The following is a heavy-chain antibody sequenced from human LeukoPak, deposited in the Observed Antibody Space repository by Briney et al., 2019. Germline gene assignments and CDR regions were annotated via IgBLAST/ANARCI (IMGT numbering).Heavy chain of an antibody. J-gene: IGHJ4*02. V-gene: IGHV3-23*01. D-gene: IGHD3-22*01. CDR1: GFTFSSYS. CDR2: ISGSCGST. CDR3: AKDPITMIVVVPDY. Sequence: GGSLRLSCAASGFTFSSYSMSWVRQAPGKGLEWVSAISGSCGSTYYADSVKGRFTISRDNSKNTLYLQMNSLRAEDTAVYYCAKDPITMIVVVPDYWGQGALVTVSS.